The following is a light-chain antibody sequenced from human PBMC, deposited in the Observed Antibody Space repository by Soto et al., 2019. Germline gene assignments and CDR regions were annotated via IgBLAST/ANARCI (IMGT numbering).Light chain of an antibody. J-gene: IGLJ1*01. CDR1: SDSVASNF. Sequence: LTQPHSVSESPGKTVTISCTGSSDSVASNFVHWYQRRPGSAPTIVIYGDNQRPSGVPDRFSGSIDSSSNSASLTISGLKTEDEADYFCQSYDRSSLYVFGTGTKLTVL. CDR2: GDN. V-gene: IGLV6-57*02. CDR3: QSYDRSSLYV.